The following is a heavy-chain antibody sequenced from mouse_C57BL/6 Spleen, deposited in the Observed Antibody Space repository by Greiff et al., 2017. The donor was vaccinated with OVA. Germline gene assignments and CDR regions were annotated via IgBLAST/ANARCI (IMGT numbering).Heavy chain of an antibody. CDR1: GFTFSDYG. CDR3: ARRYYYGSSYYFDY. J-gene: IGHJ2*01. V-gene: IGHV5-17*01. CDR2: ISSGSSTI. D-gene: IGHD1-1*01. Sequence: EVQVVESGGGLVKPGGSLKLSCAASGFTFSDYGMHWVRQAPEKGLEWVAYISSGSSTIYYADTVKGRFTISRDNAKNTLFLQMTSLRSEDTAMYYCARRYYYGSSYYFDYWGKGTTLTVSS.